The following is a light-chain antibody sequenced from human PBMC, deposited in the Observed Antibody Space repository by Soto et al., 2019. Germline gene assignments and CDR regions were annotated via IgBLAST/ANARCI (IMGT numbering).Light chain of an antibody. CDR1: QGIKYY. CDR2: GAS. V-gene: IGKV1-9*01. CDR3: QHLNTYPVT. J-gene: IGKJ3*01. Sequence: DIQLTQSSSFLSASVGDRVTITCRASQGIKYYLAWYQQKPGKVPKLLVSGASTLQSGVPSRFSGNGSGTEFTLTISSLQPEDFATYYCQHLNTYPVTFGPGTRVDIK.